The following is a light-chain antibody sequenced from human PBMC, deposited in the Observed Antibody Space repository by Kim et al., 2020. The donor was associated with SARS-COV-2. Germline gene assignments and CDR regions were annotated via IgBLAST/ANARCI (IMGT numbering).Light chain of an antibody. V-gene: IGLV3-19*01. Sequence: SSELTQDPTVSVALGQTVTITCQGDSLRRYYASWYQQKPGQAPLLVIYAKTNRPSEIPDRFSGSTSGNTASLTITGAQAEDEADYYCKSRDNSGNHYVFG. CDR2: AKT. CDR1: SLRRYY. J-gene: IGLJ1*01. CDR3: KSRDNSGNHYV.